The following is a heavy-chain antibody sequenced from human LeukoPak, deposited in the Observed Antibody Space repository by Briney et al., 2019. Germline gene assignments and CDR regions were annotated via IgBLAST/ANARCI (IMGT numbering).Heavy chain of an antibody. CDR1: GFTFSNFG. CDR2: IWYDGSNK. CDR3: AKDFRSYYDFWSAYPRSMDV. Sequence: GGSLRLSCTASGFTFSNFGMHWVRRALGKGLEWVAVIWYDGSNKYYTESVKGRFTISRDNSKNTLHLQMNRLRAEDTAVYYCAKDFRSYYDFWSAYPRSMDVWGQGTTVTVSS. D-gene: IGHD3-3*01. J-gene: IGHJ6*02. V-gene: IGHV3-33*06.